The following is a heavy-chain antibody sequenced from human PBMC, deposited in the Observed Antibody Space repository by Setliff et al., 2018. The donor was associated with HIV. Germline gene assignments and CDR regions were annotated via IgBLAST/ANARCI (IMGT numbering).Heavy chain of an antibody. CDR2: IYYSGST. D-gene: IGHD5-18*01. V-gene: IGHV4-59*01. J-gene: IGHJ4*02. CDR1: GGSISSYY. Sequence: SETLSLTCTVSGGSISSYYWSWIRQPPGKGLEWIGYIYYSGSTNYNPSLKSRVTISVDTSKNHFSLKLSSVTAADTAVYYCASGEYSYGYRFDYWGQGTLVTVPQ. CDR3: ASGEYSYGYRFDY.